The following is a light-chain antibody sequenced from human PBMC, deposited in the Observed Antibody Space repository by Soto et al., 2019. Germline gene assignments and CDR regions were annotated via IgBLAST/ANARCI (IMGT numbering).Light chain of an antibody. CDR2: DVS. CDR3: CSYAGSHYV. Sequence: SPSPRKTDTISSTGNNSDVGGYNYVSWYQQHPGKAPKLMIYDVSKRPSGVPDRFSGSKSGNTASLTISGLQAEDEADYYCCSYAGSHYVFGTGTKVTVL. CDR1: NSDVGGYNY. J-gene: IGLJ1*01. V-gene: IGLV2-11*01.